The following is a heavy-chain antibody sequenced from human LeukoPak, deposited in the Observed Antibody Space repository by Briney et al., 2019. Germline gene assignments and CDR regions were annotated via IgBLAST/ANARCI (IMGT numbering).Heavy chain of an antibody. CDR3: ARVKGTEYSSSLYYYYMDV. CDR2: INPNSGGT. D-gene: IGHD6-6*01. J-gene: IGHJ6*03. Sequence: ASVKVSCKASGYTFTGYYMHWVRQAPGQGLEWMGWINPNSGGTNYAQKFQGRVTMTRDTSISTAYMELSRLRSDDTAVYYCARVKGTEYSSSLYYYYMDVWGKGTTVTVSS. CDR1: GYTFTGYY. V-gene: IGHV1-2*02.